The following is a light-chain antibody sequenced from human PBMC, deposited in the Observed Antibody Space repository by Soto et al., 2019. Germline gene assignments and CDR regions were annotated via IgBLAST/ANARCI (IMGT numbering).Light chain of an antibody. CDR2: DAS. Sequence: EIVLTQSPATLSLSPGERATLSCRASQSVSRYLACYQQKPGQAPRLLIYDASNRATGFPARFSGSGSGTDFTLTISSLEPEYFTGYYCQQRSGWPSTLEGGTKVQIK. CDR1: QSVSRY. J-gene: IGKJ4*01. V-gene: IGKV3-11*01. CDR3: QQRSGWPST.